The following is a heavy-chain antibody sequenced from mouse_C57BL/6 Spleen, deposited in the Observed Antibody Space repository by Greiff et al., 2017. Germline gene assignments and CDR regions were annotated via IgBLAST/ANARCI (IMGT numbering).Heavy chain of an antibody. CDR1: GFTFSSYA. D-gene: IGHD2-5*01. Sequence: EVKLQESGEGLVKPGGSLKLSCAASGFTFSSYAMSWVRQTPEKRLEWVAYISSGGDYIYYADTVKGRFTISRDNARNTLYLQMSSLKSEDTAMYYCTRDNSNSWFAYWGQGTLVNVSA. CDR3: TRDNSNSWFAY. CDR2: ISSGGDYI. V-gene: IGHV5-9-1*02. J-gene: IGHJ3*01.